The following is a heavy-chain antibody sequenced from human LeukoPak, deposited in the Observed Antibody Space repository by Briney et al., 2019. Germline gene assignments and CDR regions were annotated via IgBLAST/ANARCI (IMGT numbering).Heavy chain of an antibody. V-gene: IGHV4-4*07. J-gene: IGHJ3*02. CDR2: IYTSGST. CDR1: GGSISSYY. D-gene: IGHD3-22*01. Sequence: PSETLSLTCTVSGGSISSYYWSWIRQPAGKGLEWIGRIYTSGSTNYNPSLKSRVTISVDTSKNQFSLKLSSVTAADTAVYYCAREGRYYYDSSGYTSVGAFDIWGQGTMVTVSS. CDR3: AREGRYYYDSSGYTSVGAFDI.